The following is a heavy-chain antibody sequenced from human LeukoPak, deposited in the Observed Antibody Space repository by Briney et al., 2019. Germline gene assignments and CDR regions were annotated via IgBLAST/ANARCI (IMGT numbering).Heavy chain of an antibody. V-gene: IGHV4-59*01. Sequence: SETLSLSCTVSGGSISSYYWSWIRQPPGKGLEWICYIYYSGSNNYNSALKSQVTISADTSKNQFSLKLSSVTAADTAVYYCARIGGIPLGSFDISGHGETVTVSS. CDR3: ARIGGIPLGSFDI. J-gene: IGHJ3*02. CDR1: GGSISSYY. CDR2: IYYSGSN. D-gene: IGHD2-2*02.